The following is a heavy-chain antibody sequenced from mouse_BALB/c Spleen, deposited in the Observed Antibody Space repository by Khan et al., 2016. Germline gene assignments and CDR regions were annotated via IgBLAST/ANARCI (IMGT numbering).Heavy chain of an antibody. CDR3: ARLYYYGCSDY. D-gene: IGHD1-1*01. CDR1: GFDFSRYW. V-gene: IGHV4-1*02. CDR2: INPDSSTI. Sequence: EVELVESGGGLVQPGGSLKLSCAASGFDFSRYWMNWVRQAPGRGLEWIGEINPDSSTINYTPSLKDKFIISRDNAKNTLYLQMSKVRSEDTALYYCARLYYYGCSDYWGQGTTLTVSS. J-gene: IGHJ2*01.